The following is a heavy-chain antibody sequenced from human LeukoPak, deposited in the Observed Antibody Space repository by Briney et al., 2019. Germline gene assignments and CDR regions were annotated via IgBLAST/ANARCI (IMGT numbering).Heavy chain of an antibody. D-gene: IGHD6-19*01. CDR1: GFTLSNYG. CDR3: ARDRYSSGWYGDFDC. V-gene: IGHV3-30*02. Sequence: RTGGSLRLSCVVSGFTLSNYGIHWVRQAPGKGLEWMTFMQFDGNVEFYADSVKGRFTMSRDNSKNTLYLQMNSLRAEDTAVYYCARDRYSSGWYGDFDCWGQGTLVTVSS. J-gene: IGHJ4*02. CDR2: MQFDGNVE.